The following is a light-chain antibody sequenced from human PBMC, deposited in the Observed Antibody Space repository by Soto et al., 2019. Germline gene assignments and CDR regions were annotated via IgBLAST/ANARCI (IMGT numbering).Light chain of an antibody. CDR3: AAWDDSLSGVI. V-gene: IGLV1-44*01. CDR1: SSNIGSNP. Sequence: QSVLTQSPSASGTPVQTVTISCSGSSSNIGSNPVNWYQQLPGTAPKLLIYSHSQRPAGVPDRFSGSKSGTSASLAISGLQSEDEADYYCAAWDDSLSGVIFGGGTKLTVL. J-gene: IGLJ2*01. CDR2: SHS.